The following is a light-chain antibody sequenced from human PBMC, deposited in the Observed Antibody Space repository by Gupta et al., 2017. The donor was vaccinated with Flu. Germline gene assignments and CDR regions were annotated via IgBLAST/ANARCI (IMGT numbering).Light chain of an antibody. CDR3: AAWDDSLNGYV. J-gene: IGLJ1*01. CDR2: SNF. Sequence: QSVLTQPPSSSETPGQGVTISCSGTGSNIGSNTVYWYQQLPGTAPKLLIYSNFQRPSGVPDRFSGSKSGTSASLAIGGLQSEDEGDYYCAAWDDSLNGYVFGTGTKVTVL. V-gene: IGLV1-44*01. CDR1: GSNIGSNT.